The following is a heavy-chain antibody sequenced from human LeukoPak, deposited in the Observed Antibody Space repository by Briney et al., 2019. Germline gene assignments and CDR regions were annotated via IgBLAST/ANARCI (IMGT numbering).Heavy chain of an antibody. Sequence: PSETLSLTCTVSGGSISSNSYYWSWIRQPAGKGLEWIGRIYTSGSTNYNPSLKSRVTISVDTSKNQFSLKLSSVTAADTAVYYCARATRDGYNPEYYFDYWGQGTLVTVSS. J-gene: IGHJ4*02. CDR1: GGSISSNSYY. CDR3: ARATRDGYNPEYYFDY. D-gene: IGHD5-24*01. V-gene: IGHV4-61*02. CDR2: IYTSGST.